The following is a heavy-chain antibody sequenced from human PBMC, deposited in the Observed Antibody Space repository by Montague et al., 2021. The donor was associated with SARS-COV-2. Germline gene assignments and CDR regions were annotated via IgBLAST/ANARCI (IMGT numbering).Heavy chain of an antibody. J-gene: IGHJ4*02. CDR3: ARDLVVTDGISDY. D-gene: IGHD2-8*02. CDR1: GFTFSYFE. Sequence: SLRPSCAASGFTFSYFEMNWVRQAPGKGLEWISYISGAGTTIYYADSVKGRFTISRDNAKNSLYLQMNSLRAEDTAVYYCARDLVVTDGISDYWGQGTLVTVSS. CDR2: ISGAGTTI. V-gene: IGHV3-48*03.